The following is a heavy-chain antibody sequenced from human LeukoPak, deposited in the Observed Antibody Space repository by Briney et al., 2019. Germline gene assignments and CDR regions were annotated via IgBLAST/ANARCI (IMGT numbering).Heavy chain of an antibody. V-gene: IGHV4-61*08. CDR3: AREGLAYDYVWGSYRYTFDY. J-gene: IGHJ4*02. D-gene: IGHD3-16*02. Sequence: SETLSLTCTVSGGSVNSGGYYWSWTRQPPGKGLEWIGYISYSGSTNYNPSLKSRVTISVDKSKNQFSLKLSSVTAADTAVYYCAREGLAYDYVWGSYRYTFDYWGQGTLVTVSS. CDR2: ISYSGST. CDR1: GGSVNSGGYY.